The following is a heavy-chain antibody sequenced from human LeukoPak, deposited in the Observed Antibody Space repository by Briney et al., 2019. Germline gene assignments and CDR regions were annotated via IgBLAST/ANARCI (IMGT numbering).Heavy chain of an antibody. CDR2: INHSGST. D-gene: IGHD3-3*01. J-gene: IGHJ4*02. CDR1: GGSFSGYY. V-gene: IGHV4-34*01. Sequence: PSETLSLTCAVYGGSFSGYYWSWIRQPPGKGLEWIGEINHSGSTNYNPSLKSRVTISVDTSKNQFSLKLSSVTAADTAVYYCARLQSGRFDYWGQGTLVTVSS. CDR3: ARLQSGRFDY.